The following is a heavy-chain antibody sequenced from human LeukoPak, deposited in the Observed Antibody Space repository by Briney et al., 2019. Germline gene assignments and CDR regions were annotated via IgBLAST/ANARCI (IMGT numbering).Heavy chain of an antibody. D-gene: IGHD3-22*01. CDR1: GFTLSSYA. J-gene: IGHJ4*02. Sequence: PGGSLRLSCAASGFTLSSYAMSWVRQAPGKGLEWVSVIYSGGSTYYADSVKGRFTISRDNSKNTLYLQMNSLRAEDTAVYYCARDYYYDSSGYPHYWGQGTLVTVSS. V-gene: IGHV3-66*01. CDR3: ARDYYYDSSGYPHY. CDR2: IYSGGST.